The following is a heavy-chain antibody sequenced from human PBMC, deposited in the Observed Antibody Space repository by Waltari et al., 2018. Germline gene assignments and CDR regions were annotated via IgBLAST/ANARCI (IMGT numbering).Heavy chain of an antibody. D-gene: IGHD6-13*01. J-gene: IGHJ6*03. CDR2: IKQDGSEK. CDR3: ARFISKSSSWGYYYYYYMDV. V-gene: IGHV3-7*01. CDR1: GFTFSSYW. Sequence: GFTFSSYWMSWVRQAPGKGLEWVANIKQDGSEKYYVDSVKGRFTISRDNAKNSLYLQMNSLRAEDTAVYYCARFISKSSSWGYYYYYYMDVWGKGTTVTVSS.